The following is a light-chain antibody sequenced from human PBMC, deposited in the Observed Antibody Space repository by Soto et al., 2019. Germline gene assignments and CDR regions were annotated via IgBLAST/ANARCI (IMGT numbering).Light chain of an antibody. V-gene: IGKV3-15*01. Sequence: EILMTQSPATLSVPPGERATLSCRASQSISSDLAWYQHKPGQGPRLLLYGASTRVTGIPARFSGSGSGTEFTLTISSLQSEDFAVYYCQQYNGGWTFGQGTKVEIK. CDR3: QQYNGGWT. CDR2: GAS. J-gene: IGKJ1*01. CDR1: QSISSD.